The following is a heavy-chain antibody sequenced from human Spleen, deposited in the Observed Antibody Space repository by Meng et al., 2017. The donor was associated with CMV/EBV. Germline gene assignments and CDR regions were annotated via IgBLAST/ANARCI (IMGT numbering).Heavy chain of an antibody. J-gene: IGHJ4*02. D-gene: IGHD6-25*01. V-gene: IGHV4-30-4*01. CDR1: GDPISASTYY. Sequence: QLHLQESGPELVKPSQTLSLTCTVSGDPISASTYYWTWIRQPPGKGLEWIGYIHNDGTVYYNPTLASRVTISLDMSKNHFSLSLNSVTAADTATYYCARDSSGGYASFDHWGQGTLVTVSS. CDR2: IHNDGTV. CDR3: ARDSSGGYASFDH.